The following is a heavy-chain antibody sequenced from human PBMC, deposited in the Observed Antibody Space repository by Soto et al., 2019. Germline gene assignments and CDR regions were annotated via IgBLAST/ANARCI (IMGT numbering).Heavy chain of an antibody. J-gene: IGHJ3*01. D-gene: IGHD2-2*01. Sequence: QITLKESGPTLVKPTQTLTLTCAVSGFSPTATGVAVGWIRQPPGKALEWLAFIYRNDGKRYNASMKTRITVTRDTSTSKVVLTMTNMDPADTATYYCAHKGSLTNSPACDFWGRGTMVIVSS. CDR2: IYRNDGK. CDR1: GFSPTATGVA. V-gene: IGHV2-5*01. CDR3: AHKGSLTNSPACDF.